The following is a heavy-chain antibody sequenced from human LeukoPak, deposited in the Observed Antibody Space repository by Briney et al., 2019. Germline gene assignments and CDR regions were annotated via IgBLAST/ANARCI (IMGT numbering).Heavy chain of an antibody. CDR2: MNPNSGNT. CDR3: ARDGDSEWTGVSAFDI. V-gene: IGHV1-8*01. D-gene: IGHD7-27*01. Sequence: ASXKVSCKASGYTFTSYDINWVRQATGQGIEWMGWMNPNSGNTGYAQKFQGRVTITRNTSISTAYMELSSLRSEDTAVYYCARDGDSEWTGVSAFDIWGQGTMVTVSS. CDR1: GYTFTSYD. J-gene: IGHJ3*02.